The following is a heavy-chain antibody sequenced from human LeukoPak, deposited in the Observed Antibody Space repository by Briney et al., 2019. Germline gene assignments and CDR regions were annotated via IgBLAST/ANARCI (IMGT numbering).Heavy chain of an antibody. D-gene: IGHD3-22*01. V-gene: IGHV3-23*01. Sequence: GGPLRLSCAASGFTFSSYAMSWVRQAPGKGLEWVSAISGSGGSTYYADSVKGRFTISRDNSKNTLYLQMNSLRAEDTAVYYCAKPIDDDSSGYYKHWGQGTLVTVSS. J-gene: IGHJ4*02. CDR2: ISGSGGST. CDR1: GFTFSSYA. CDR3: AKPIDDDSSGYYKH.